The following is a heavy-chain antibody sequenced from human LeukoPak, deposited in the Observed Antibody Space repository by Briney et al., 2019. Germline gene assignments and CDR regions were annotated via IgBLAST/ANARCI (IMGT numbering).Heavy chain of an antibody. CDR1: GGSISSGSYY. D-gene: IGHD2-2*02. Sequence: SETLSLTCTVSGGSISSGSYYWSWIRQPAGKGLERIGRIYTSGSTNYNPSLKSRVTISVDTSKNQFSLKLSSVTAADTAVYYCARGSCSSTSCYSYSDYWGQGTLVTVSS. J-gene: IGHJ4*02. CDR2: IYTSGST. V-gene: IGHV4-61*02. CDR3: ARGSCSSTSCYSYSDY.